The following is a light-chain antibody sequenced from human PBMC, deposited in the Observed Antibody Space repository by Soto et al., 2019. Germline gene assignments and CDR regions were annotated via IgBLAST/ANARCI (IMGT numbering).Light chain of an antibody. CDR3: TSYTRDTALV. CDR1: SSDVGTYNY. Sequence: QSALTQPASVSGSPGQSITISCTGTSSDVGTYNYVSWYQHHPGKASKLIIYEVSNRPSGVSNRFSGSKSGSTASLTISGLQAEEEADYHCTSYTRDTALVFGTGTKLTVL. J-gene: IGLJ1*01. CDR2: EVS. V-gene: IGLV2-14*01.